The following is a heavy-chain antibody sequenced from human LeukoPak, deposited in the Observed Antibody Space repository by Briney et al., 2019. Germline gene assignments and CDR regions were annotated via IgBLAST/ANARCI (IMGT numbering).Heavy chain of an antibody. CDR2: IYTSGST. CDR1: GGSISSYY. CDR3: ARVKVVVAANGWFDP. Sequence: PSETLSLTCTVSGGSISSYYWSWIRQPAGKGLEWIGRIYTSGSTNYNPSLKSRVTMSVDTSKNQFSLKLSSVTAADTAVYYCARVKVVVAANGWFDPWGQGTLVTVSS. J-gene: IGHJ5*02. V-gene: IGHV4-4*07. D-gene: IGHD2-15*01.